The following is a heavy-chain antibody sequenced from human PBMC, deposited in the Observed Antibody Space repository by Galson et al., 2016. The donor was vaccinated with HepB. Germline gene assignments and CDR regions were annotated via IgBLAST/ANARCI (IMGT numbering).Heavy chain of an antibody. CDR3: ARDRIKVVPPVIDWFDP. CDR2: LATYNGDT. CDR1: GYTFTSYG. Sequence: SVKVSCKASGYTFTSYGISWVRQAPGQGLEWMGWLATYNGDTNYAQKFQGRLTMTTDTSKTTAYMELRSLRFDDTAVYYCARDRIKVVPPVIDWFDPWGQGTLVTVSS. J-gene: IGHJ5*02. D-gene: IGHD2-2*01. V-gene: IGHV1-18*04.